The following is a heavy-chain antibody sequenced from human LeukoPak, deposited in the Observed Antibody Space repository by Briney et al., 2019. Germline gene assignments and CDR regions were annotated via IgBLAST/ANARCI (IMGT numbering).Heavy chain of an antibody. CDR3: ARDLYTVVVAAGWGY. D-gene: IGHD2-15*01. Sequence: GGPLRLSCAASGFTFSSYAMHWVRQAPGKGLEGVAVISYDGSNKYYADSVKGRFTISRDNSKNTLYLQMNSLRAEDTAVYYCARDLYTVVVAAGWGYWGQGTLVTVSS. J-gene: IGHJ4*02. CDR1: GFTFSSYA. CDR2: ISYDGSNK. V-gene: IGHV3-30-3*01.